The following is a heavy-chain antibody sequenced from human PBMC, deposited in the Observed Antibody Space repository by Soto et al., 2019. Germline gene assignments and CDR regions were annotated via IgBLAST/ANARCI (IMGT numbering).Heavy chain of an antibody. CDR3: ARAGCDGGSCYTLVGLRYGMDV. V-gene: IGHV3-30-3*01. J-gene: IGHJ6*02. CDR1: GFTFSSYA. Sequence: QVQLVESGVGVVQPGRSLRLSCAASGFTFSSYAMHWVRQAPGKGLEWVPVISYDGTNKYYADSVKGRFTISRDNSKNTLYLQVNSVRAEDTAVYYCARAGCDGGSCYTLVGLRYGMDVWGQGTTVTVSS. D-gene: IGHD2-15*01. CDR2: ISYDGTNK.